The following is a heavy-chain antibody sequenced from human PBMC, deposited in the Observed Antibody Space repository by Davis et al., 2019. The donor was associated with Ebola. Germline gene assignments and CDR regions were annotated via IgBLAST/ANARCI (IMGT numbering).Heavy chain of an antibody. CDR3: ARERQLANWVDY. V-gene: IGHV4-59*01. D-gene: IGHD6-6*01. J-gene: IGHJ4*02. CDR1: GGSISSYY. CDR2: IYYSGST. Sequence: SETLSLTCTVSGGSISSYYWSWIRQPPGKGLEWIGYIYYSGSTNYNPSLKSRVTISVDTSKNQFSLKLSSVTAADTAVYYCARERQLANWVDYWGQGTLVTVSS.